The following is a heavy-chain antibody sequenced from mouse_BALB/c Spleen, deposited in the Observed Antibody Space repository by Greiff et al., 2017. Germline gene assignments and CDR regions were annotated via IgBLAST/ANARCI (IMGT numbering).Heavy chain of an antibody. CDR2: IRNKANGYTT. J-gene: IGHJ4*01. CDR3: ARDMGGSYYYAMDY. Sequence: VQLQQSGGGLVQPGGSLRLSCATSGFTFTDYYMSWVRQPPGKALEWLGFIRNKANGYTTEYSASVKGRFTISRDNSQSILYLQMNTLRAEDSATYYCARDMGGSYYYAMDYWGQGTSVTVSS. D-gene: IGHD1-1*02. CDR1: GFTFTDYY. V-gene: IGHV7-3*02.